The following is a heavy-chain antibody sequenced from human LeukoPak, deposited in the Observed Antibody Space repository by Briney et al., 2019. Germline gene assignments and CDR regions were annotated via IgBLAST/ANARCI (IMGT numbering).Heavy chain of an antibody. Sequence: GGSLRLSCAASGFTFSSYAMHWVRPAPGRGLEWVAVISYDGSNKYYADSVKGRFTLSRDNSKNTLYLQMNSLRAEDTAVYYCARVVRGYSYGTPPSHWGQGTLVTVSS. CDR3: ARVVRGYSYGTPPSH. CDR2: ISYDGSNK. D-gene: IGHD5-18*01. V-gene: IGHV3-30*01. CDR1: GFTFSSYA. J-gene: IGHJ4*02.